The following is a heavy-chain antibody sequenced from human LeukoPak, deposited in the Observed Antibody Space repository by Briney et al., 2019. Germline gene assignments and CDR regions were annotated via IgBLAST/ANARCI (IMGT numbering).Heavy chain of an antibody. D-gene: IGHD3-22*01. CDR3: ARYYYDSSGYPYYFDY. V-gene: IGHV3-53*01. J-gene: IGHJ4*02. CDR1: GFIVSNNY. Sequence: GGSLRLSCAASGFIVSNNYMSWVRQAPGKGPEWVSVIYSGGSTYYADSVKGRFTISRDNSKNTVYLQMNSLRAEDTGVYYCARYYYDSSGYPYYFDYWGQGTLVTVSS. CDR2: IYSGGST.